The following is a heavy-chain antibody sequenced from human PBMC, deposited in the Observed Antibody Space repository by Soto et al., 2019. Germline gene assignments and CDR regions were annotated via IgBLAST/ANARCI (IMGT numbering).Heavy chain of an antibody. CDR2: IYYRGST. CDR1: GGSISTYY. V-gene: IGHV4-59*01. CDR3: ARGDMVSTMTPFYY. Sequence: SETLSLTCTVSGGSISTYYWSWIRQPPGRGLEWIGYIYYRGSTNYNPSLESRVTISVDTSKNQFSLKLTSVTAADTAVYYCARGDMVSTMTPFYYWGQGTLVTVSS. D-gene: IGHD5-12*01. J-gene: IGHJ4*02.